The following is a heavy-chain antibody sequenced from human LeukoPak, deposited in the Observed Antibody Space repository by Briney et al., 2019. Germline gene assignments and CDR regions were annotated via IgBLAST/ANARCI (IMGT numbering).Heavy chain of an antibody. CDR3: AKTYYDFWSGYYTDY. Sequence: GGSLRLYCAASGFTFSSYAMSWVRQAPGKGLEWVSAISGSGGSTYYADSVKGRFTISRDNSKNTLYLQMNSLRAEDTAVYYCAKTYYDFWSGYYTDYWGQGTLVTVSS. D-gene: IGHD3-3*01. CDR2: ISGSGGST. CDR1: GFTFSSYA. J-gene: IGHJ4*02. V-gene: IGHV3-23*01.